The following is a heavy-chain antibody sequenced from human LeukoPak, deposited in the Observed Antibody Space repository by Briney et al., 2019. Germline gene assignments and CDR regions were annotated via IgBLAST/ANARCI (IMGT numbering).Heavy chain of an antibody. V-gene: IGHV3-74*01. Sequence: GGSLRLSCAASGFTFSTYWMHWVRQAPGEGLVWVSRIKSDGSDTSYADSVKGRFTISRDNAKNPLYLQMNSLRDEDTALYYCAKDITGGRSSPYFDSWGQGTLVTVSS. CDR1: GFTFSTYW. CDR3: AKDITGGRSSPYFDS. D-gene: IGHD1-14*01. CDR2: IKSDGSDT. J-gene: IGHJ4*02.